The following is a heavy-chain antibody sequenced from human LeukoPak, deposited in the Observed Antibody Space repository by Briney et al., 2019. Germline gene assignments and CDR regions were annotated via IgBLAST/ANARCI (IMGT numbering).Heavy chain of an antibody. Sequence: GASVKVSCKASGYTFTGYYMHWVRQAPGQGLEWMGWINPKSGDTNYAQRFQGRVTMTRDTSTSTAYVELGRLRSDDTAMYYCVPSANFFYFDYWGRGTLVTVSS. CDR2: INPKSGDT. J-gene: IGHJ4*02. V-gene: IGHV1-2*02. D-gene: IGHD4/OR15-4a*01. CDR1: GYTFTGYY. CDR3: VPSANFFYFDY.